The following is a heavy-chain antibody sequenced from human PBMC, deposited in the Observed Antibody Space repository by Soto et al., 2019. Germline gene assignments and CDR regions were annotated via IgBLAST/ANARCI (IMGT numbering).Heavy chain of an antibody. CDR1: GGSISSSNYY. J-gene: IGHJ4*02. Sequence: SETLSLTCTVSGGSISSSNYYWGWIRQPPGKGLEWIGSIYYRGYSYYNPSLRSRVTVSADTSKNQFSLKLSSVTATDTAVYYCASHMYHSHSDGPSWYFDSWGQGTLVTVYS. CDR2: IYYRGYS. V-gene: IGHV4-39*01. D-gene: IGHD2-15*01. CDR3: ASHMYHSHSDGPSWYFDS.